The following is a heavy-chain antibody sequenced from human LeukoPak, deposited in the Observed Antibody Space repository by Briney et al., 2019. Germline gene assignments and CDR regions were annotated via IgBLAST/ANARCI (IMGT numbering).Heavy chain of an antibody. CDR2: INPSGDST. J-gene: IGHJ4*02. CDR1: GYTFTGYY. CDR3: ARGSSGSYYNYFDY. Sequence: GASVKVSCKASGYTFTGYYMHWVQQAPGQGLGWMGLINPSGDSTSYAQKFQGRVTMTRDTSTTTVYMDLSNLRSEDTAVYYCARGSSGSYYNYFDYWGQGTLVTVSS. D-gene: IGHD1-26*01. V-gene: IGHV1-46*01.